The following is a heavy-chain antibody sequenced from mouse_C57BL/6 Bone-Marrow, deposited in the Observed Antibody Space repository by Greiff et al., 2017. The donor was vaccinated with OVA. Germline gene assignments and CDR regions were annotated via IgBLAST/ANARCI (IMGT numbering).Heavy chain of an antibody. D-gene: IGHD2-3*01. J-gene: IGHJ4*01. CDR2: LWRGGST. V-gene: IGHV2-5*01. CDR1: GFSLTSYG. Sequence: QVQLKESGPGLVQPSQSLSITCTVSGFSLTSYGVHWVRQSPGKGLEWLGVLWRGGSTDYNAAFMSSLRITKDNSKSQVFFKMNSLQADDTAIYYWAKKGVYDGYFHAMDYWGQGTSVTVSS. CDR3: AKKGVYDGYFHAMDY.